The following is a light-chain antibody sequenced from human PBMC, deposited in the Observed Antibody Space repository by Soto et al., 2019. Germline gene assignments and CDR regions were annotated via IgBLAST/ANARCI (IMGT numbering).Light chain of an antibody. J-gene: IGLJ2*01. V-gene: IGLV4-60*02. CDR2: LETSGSY. Sequence: QPVLTQSSSASASLGSSVKLTCTLSSGHTTYIIAWHQQQPGKAPRYLMKLETSGSYNKGSGVPDRFSGSSSGADRYLTISNLPFEDEADYYCETWDINTHVVFGGGTQLTVL. CDR3: ETWDINTHVV. CDR1: SGHTTYI.